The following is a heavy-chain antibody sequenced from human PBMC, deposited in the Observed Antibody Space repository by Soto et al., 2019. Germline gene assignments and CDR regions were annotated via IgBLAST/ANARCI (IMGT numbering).Heavy chain of an antibody. CDR1: GFTFSSFA. V-gene: IGHV3-23*01. CDR3: AKIRTGQLAQIDYYYYGMDV. Sequence: GGSLRLSCAASGFTFSSFAMSWVRQAPGKGLDWVSAISGSGGSTYSADSVRGRFTIPRDNSKNTLYLQMNSLRAEDTAVYYCAKIRTGQLAQIDYYYYGMDVWGQGTTVTVSS. CDR2: ISGSGGST. J-gene: IGHJ6*02. D-gene: IGHD6-6*01.